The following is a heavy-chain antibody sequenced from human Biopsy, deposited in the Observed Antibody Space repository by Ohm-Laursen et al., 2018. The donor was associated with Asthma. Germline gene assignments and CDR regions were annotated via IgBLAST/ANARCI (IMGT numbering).Heavy chain of an antibody. D-gene: IGHD2-8*01. V-gene: IGHV4-31*03. J-gene: IGHJ6*02. CDR2: IYYSGST. Sequence: PSDTLSLTCTVSYGSITSGGYYWTWIRQHPGKGLEWIGFIYYSGSTYYNPSLKSRVTISIDPSKSQLSLRLTSMTAADTAVYYCASGPQWSGLDVWGQGTTVTVSS. CDR3: ASGPQWSGLDV. CDR1: YGSITSGGYY.